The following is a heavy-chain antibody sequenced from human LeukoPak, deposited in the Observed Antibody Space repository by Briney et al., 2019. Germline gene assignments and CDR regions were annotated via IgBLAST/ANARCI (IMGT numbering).Heavy chain of an antibody. D-gene: IGHD1-26*01. CDR1: GGTFSSYA. CDR2: IIPILGIA. V-gene: IGHV1-69*04. Sequence: SVKVSCKASGGTFSSYAISWVRQAPGQGLEWMGRIIPILGIANYAQKFQGRVTITADKSTSTAYMELSSLRSGDTAVYYCASYSPSSGSFLFDYWGQGTLVTVSS. J-gene: IGHJ4*02. CDR3: ASYSPSSGSFLFDY.